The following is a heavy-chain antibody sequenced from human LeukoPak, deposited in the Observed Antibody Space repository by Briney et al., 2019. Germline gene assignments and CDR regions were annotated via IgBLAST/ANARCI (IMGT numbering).Heavy chain of an antibody. V-gene: IGHV1-69*13. CDR1: GGTFSSYA. D-gene: IGHD2-2*01. Sequence: ASVKVSCKASGGTFSSYAISWVRQAPGQGFEWMGGIIPIFGTANYAQKFQGRVTITADESTSTAYMELSSLRSEDTAVYYCAREWDCSSTSCYSHDDDYYYGMDVWGQGTTVTVSS. CDR2: IIPIFGTA. J-gene: IGHJ6*02. CDR3: AREWDCSSTSCYSHDDDYYYGMDV.